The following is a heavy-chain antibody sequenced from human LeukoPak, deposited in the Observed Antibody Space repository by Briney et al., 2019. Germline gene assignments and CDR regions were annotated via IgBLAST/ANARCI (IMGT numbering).Heavy chain of an antibody. Sequence: ASVKVSCKASGYTFTSYGISWVRQAPGQGLEWMGWISAYNGNTNYAQKLQGRVTMTTDTSTSTAYMELRSLRSDDTAVYYCARDRLLATGTTSFYYYGMDAWGQGTTVTVSS. CDR3: ARDRLLATGTTSFYYYGMDA. CDR2: ISAYNGNT. CDR1: GYTFTSYG. V-gene: IGHV1-18*01. D-gene: IGHD1-1*01. J-gene: IGHJ6*02.